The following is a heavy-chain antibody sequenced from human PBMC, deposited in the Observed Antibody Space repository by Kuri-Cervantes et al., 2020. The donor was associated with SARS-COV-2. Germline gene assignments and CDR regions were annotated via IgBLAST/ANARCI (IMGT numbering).Heavy chain of an antibody. Sequence: SLKISCAASGFTFDDYAMHWVRQAPGKGLEWVSGISWNSGSIGYADSVKGRFTVSRDNAKNSLYLQMNSLRSEDTAVYYCARDWSARFVVVPAAIGAHYGMDVWGQGTTVTVSS. D-gene: IGHD2-2*01. CDR3: ARDWSARFVVVPAAIGAHYGMDV. CDR2: ISWNSGSI. V-gene: IGHV3-9*01. CDR1: GFTFDDYA. J-gene: IGHJ6*02.